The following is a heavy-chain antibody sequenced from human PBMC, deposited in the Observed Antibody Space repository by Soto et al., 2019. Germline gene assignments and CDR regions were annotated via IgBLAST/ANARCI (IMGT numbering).Heavy chain of an antibody. J-gene: IGHJ3*02. CDR1: GFPFSVME. Sequence: DVQMLESGGGLVQPGGPLRPPCAAPGFPFSVMEMTGARRARGKGLEWVSTILVGGNTYYADSVKGRFTISRDNSKNTLYLQMNSLTAGDTAVYYCAKATATGGGAFDICGQGTMVTVSS. V-gene: IGHV3-23*01. CDR2: ILVGGNT. D-gene: IGHD2-8*02. CDR3: AKATATGGGAFDI.